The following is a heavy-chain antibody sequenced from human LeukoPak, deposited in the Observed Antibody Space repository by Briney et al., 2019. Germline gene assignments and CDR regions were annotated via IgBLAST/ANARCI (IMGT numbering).Heavy chain of an antibody. CDR1: AYTFTGYY. V-gene: IGHV1-2*02. Sequence: ASVKVSCKASAYTFTGYYMHWVRQAPGQGLEWMGWINPDSGGTNYAQKFQGRVTMTRDTSISTAYMEVSRLRSDDTAVYYCARLRLGELSLGFDYWGQGTLVTVSS. J-gene: IGHJ4*02. CDR3: ARLRLGELSLGFDY. CDR2: INPDSGGT. D-gene: IGHD3-16*02.